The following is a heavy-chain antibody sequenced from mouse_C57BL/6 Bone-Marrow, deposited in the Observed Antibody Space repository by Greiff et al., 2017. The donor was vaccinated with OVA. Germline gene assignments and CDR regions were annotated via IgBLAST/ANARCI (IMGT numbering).Heavy chain of an antibody. V-gene: IGHV1-20*01. J-gene: IGHJ3*01. Sequence: EVQVVESGPELVKPGDSVKISCKASGYSFTGYFMNWVMQSHGKSLEWIGRINPYNGDTFYNQKFKGKATVTVDKSSSTAHMELRSLTSEDSAVYYCARSLYYYGSSSFAYWGQGTLVTVSA. D-gene: IGHD1-1*01. CDR2: INPYNGDT. CDR1: GYSFTGYF. CDR3: ARSLYYYGSSSFAY.